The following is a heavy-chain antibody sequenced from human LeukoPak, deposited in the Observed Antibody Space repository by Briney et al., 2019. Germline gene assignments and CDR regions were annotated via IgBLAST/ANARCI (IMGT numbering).Heavy chain of an antibody. V-gene: IGHV3-33*01. D-gene: IGHD5-18*01. CDR3: GTDQGSLLSALDAAMAGYGDSELSGMDV. CDR2: IWSDGSNK. Sequence: GRSLRLSCAASGSTFSNSVIHWVRQAPGKGLEWVALIWSDGSNKYYTDSVKGRFIISRDNSKNTVYLQMDSLRAEDTAVYYCGTDQGSLLSALDAAMAGYGDSELSGMDVWGQGTTVTVSS. CDR1: GSTFSNSV. J-gene: IGHJ6*02.